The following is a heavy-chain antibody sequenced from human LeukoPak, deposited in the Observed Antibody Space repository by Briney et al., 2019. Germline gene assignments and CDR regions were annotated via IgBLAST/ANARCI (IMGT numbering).Heavy chain of an antibody. CDR3: AKDYDDKFDY. J-gene: IGHJ4*02. D-gene: IGHD3-9*01. Sequence: GGSLRLSCAASGFTFSSYGMHWVRQAPGKGLEWVAFIRYDGSNKYYADSVKGRFTISRDNSKDTLYLQMNSLRAEDTALYYCAKDYDDKFDYWGQGTQVTVSS. V-gene: IGHV3-30*02. CDR1: GFTFSSYG. CDR2: IRYDGSNK.